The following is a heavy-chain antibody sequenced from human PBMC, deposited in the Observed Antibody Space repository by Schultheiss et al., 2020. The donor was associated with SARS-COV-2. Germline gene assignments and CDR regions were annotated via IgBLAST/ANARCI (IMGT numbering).Heavy chain of an antibody. V-gene: IGHV2-70*04. CDR1: GFSLSTSGVR. Sequence: SGPTLVKPTQTLTLTCTFSGFSLSTSGVRVSWIRQSPGRALEWLARIDWDDDKYYSTSLKTRLTISKDTSKNQVVLTMTNMDPVDTSTFYCARMLSGYYDYWGQGTLVTVSS. CDR3: ARMLSGYYDY. D-gene: IGHD3-22*01. J-gene: IGHJ4*02. CDR2: IDWDDDK.